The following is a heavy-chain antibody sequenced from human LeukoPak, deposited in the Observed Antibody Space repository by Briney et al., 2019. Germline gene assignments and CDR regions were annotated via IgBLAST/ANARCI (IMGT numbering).Heavy chain of an antibody. CDR1: GYTFTTHD. CDR3: VRCLLYPPDF. D-gene: IGHD2-2*01. V-gene: IGHV1-8*01. CDR2: MSPNTGAT. Sequence: ASVKVSCKASGYTFTTHDINWVRQAPGQGLEWMGWMSPNTGATGYAQKFRDRVTMSSNTSDSTAYLELDRLTFDDTAVYFCVRCLLYPPDFWGQGTLVTVSS. J-gene: IGHJ4*02.